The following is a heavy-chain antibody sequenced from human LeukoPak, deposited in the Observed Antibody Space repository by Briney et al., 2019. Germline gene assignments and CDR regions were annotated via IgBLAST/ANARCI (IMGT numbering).Heavy chain of an antibody. Sequence: GGSLRLSCAASGFTFSDSYMTWVRQAPGKGVEWVAYISGSGHDINYSDSVKGRFTISRDNAKNSLYLQMSSLRVDDTAVYYCARDPSNGSGYVPFDYWGQGTLVTVSS. CDR1: GFTFSDSY. CDR2: ISGSGHDI. D-gene: IGHD5-12*01. V-gene: IGHV3-11*01. CDR3: ARDPSNGSGYVPFDY. J-gene: IGHJ4*02.